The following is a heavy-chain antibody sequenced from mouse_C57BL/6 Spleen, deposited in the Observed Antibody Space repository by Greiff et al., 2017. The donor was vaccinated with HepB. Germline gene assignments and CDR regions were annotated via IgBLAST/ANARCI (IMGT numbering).Heavy chain of an antibody. Sequence: VKLQESGAELMKPGASVKLSCKATGYTFTGYWIEWVKQRPGHGLEWIGEILPGSGSTNYNEKFKGKATFTADTSSNTAYMQLSSLTTEDSAIYYCARDHYSNYGSSGAWFAYWGQGTLVTVSA. CDR2: ILPGSGST. J-gene: IGHJ3*01. CDR1: GYTFTGYW. D-gene: IGHD2-5*01. V-gene: IGHV1-9*01. CDR3: ARDHYSNYGSSGAWFAY.